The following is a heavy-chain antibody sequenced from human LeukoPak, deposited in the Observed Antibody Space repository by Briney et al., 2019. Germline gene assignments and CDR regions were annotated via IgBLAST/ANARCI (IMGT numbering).Heavy chain of an antibody. CDR3: ARDPVFAQLEFDY. V-gene: IGHV3-7*01. D-gene: IGHD5-18*01. CDR2: IKQDGSEK. J-gene: IGHJ4*02. CDR1: GFTFSSYW. Sequence: PGGSLRLPCAASGFTFSSYWMSWVRQAPGKGLEWVANIKQDGSEKYYVDSVKGRFTISRDNAKNSLYLQMNSLRAEDTAVYYCARDPVFAQLEFDYWGQGTLVTVSS.